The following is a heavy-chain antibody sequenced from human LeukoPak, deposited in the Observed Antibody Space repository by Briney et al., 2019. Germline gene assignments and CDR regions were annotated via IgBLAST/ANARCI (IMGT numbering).Heavy chain of an antibody. CDR1: GYTFTSYD. Sequence: ASVKVSCKASGYTFTSYDISWVRQAPGQGLEWMGWISAYNGNTNYAQKLQGRVTMTTDTSTSTAYMELRSLRSDDTAVYYCARDSITIFGVVIPYYYYYMDVWGKGTTVTVSS. J-gene: IGHJ6*03. V-gene: IGHV1-18*01. CDR3: ARDSITIFGVVIPYYYYYMDV. CDR2: ISAYNGNT. D-gene: IGHD3-3*01.